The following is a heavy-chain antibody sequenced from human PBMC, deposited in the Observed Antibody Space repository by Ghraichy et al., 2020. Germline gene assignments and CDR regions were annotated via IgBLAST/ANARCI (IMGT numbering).Heavy chain of an antibody. Sequence: SVKVSCKASGGTLNNYAISWVRQAPGQGLEWLGGFNPLFGTANYAQNFQGRVTMTADESTTTAFLEVSSLRLEDTAVYYCARGSPAPLLVYFLGHWGQGSLVTVSS. CDR3: ARGSPAPLLVYFLGH. CDR1: GGTLNNYA. CDR2: FNPLFGTA. D-gene: IGHD2-8*01. V-gene: IGHV1-69*13. J-gene: IGHJ4*02.